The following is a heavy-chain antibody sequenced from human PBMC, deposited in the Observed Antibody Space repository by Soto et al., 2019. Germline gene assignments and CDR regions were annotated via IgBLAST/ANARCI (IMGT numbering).Heavy chain of an antibody. Sequence: SEPLSLTCAVYGGSFSGYYWSWIRQPPGKGLEWIGEINHSGSTNYNPSLKSRVTISVDTSKNQFSLKLSSVTAADTAVYYCARGRRYGDYYYYGMDVWGQGTTVTVS. CDR2: INHSGST. J-gene: IGHJ6*02. D-gene: IGHD4-17*01. CDR3: ARGRRYGDYYYYGMDV. CDR1: GGSFSGYY. V-gene: IGHV4-34*01.